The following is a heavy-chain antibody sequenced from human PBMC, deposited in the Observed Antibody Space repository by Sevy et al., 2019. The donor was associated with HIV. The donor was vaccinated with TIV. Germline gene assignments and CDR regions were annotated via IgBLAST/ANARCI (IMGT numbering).Heavy chain of an antibody. CDR2: IYTSGST. CDR3: ARGATYYYDSSGYYYDLYYFDY. V-gene: IGHV4-4*07. D-gene: IGHD3-22*01. CDR1: GGSISSYY. J-gene: IGHJ4*02. Sequence: SETLSLTCTVSGGSISSYYWSWIRQPAGKGLEWIGHIYTSGSTNYNPSLKSRVTMSVDTSKNQFSLKLSSVTAADTAVYYCARGATYYYDSSGYYYDLYYFDYWGQGTLVTVSS.